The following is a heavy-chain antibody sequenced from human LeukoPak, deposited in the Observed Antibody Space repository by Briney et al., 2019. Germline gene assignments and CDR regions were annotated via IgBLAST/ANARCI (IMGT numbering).Heavy chain of an antibody. D-gene: IGHD5-18*01. CDR2: FDPEDGET. Sequence: ASVKVSCKVSGYTLTELSMHWVRQAPGKGLEWMGGFDPEDGETIYAQKFQGRVTMTEDTSTDTAYMELSSLRSEDTAVYYCATAQDTAMAYDYWGQGTLVTVSS. J-gene: IGHJ4*02. V-gene: IGHV1-24*01. CDR1: GYTLTELS. CDR3: ATAQDTAMAYDY.